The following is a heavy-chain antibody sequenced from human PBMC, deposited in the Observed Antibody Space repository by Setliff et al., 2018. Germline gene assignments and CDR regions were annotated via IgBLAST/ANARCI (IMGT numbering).Heavy chain of an antibody. CDR1: GDSINTPTYH. J-gene: IGHJ5*02. Sequence: PSETLSLTCTVSGDSINTPTYHWGWVRQPPGKGLEWIGLISYTGITYYNPSLKSRVTISEDMSENQISLKLNPVTAADTAVSYCVRTFNGSPADRWGQGTLVTVSS. CDR3: VRTFNGSPADR. V-gene: IGHV4-39*01. D-gene: IGHD2-2*01. CDR2: ISYTGIT.